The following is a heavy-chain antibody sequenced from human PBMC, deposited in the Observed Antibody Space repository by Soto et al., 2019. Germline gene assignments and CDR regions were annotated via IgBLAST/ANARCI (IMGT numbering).Heavy chain of an antibody. CDR1: GFTFSSYG. V-gene: IGHV3-33*01. CDR3: AREYEAARHYYYGMDV. CDR2: IWYDGSNK. J-gene: IGHJ6*02. D-gene: IGHD6-6*01. Sequence: QVQLVESGGGVVQPGRSLRLSCAASGFTFSSYGMHWVRQAPGKGLEWVAVIWYDGSNKYYADSVKGRFTISRDNSKNTLYLQMNSLRAEDTAVHYCAREYEAARHYYYGMDVWGQGTTVTVSS.